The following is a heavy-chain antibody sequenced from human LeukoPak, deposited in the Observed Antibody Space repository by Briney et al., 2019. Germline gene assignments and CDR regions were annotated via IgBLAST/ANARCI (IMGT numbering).Heavy chain of an antibody. Sequence: GSLRLSCAASGFTFSSYSMNWVRQAPGKGLEWVSSISSSSSYIYYADSVKGRFTISRDNAKNSLYLQMNSLRAEDTAVYYCARDRPRGYSSGCSDYWAREPWSPSPQ. J-gene: IGHJ4*02. D-gene: IGHD6-19*01. V-gene: IGHV3-21*01. CDR1: GFTFSSYS. CDR2: ISSSSSYI. CDR3: ARDRPRGYSSGCSDY.